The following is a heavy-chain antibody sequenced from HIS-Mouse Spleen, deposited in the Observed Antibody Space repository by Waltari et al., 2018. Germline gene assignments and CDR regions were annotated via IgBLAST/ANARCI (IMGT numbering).Heavy chain of an antibody. V-gene: IGHV4-34*01. J-gene: IGHJ5*02. CDR1: GGSFSGYY. D-gene: IGHD3-3*01. CDR2: INHSGST. Sequence: QVQLQQWGAGLLKPSETLSLTCAVYGGSFSGYYWSWIRQPPGKGLEWIGEINHSGSTNYNPSLKSRVTISVDTSKNQFSLKLSSVTAADTAVYYCASDKYYDFRGFDPWGQGTLVTVSS. CDR3: ASDKYYDFRGFDP.